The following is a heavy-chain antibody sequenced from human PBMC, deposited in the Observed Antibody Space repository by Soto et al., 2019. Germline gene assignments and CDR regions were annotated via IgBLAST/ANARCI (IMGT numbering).Heavy chain of an antibody. CDR3: AKVVPAALGYGMDV. Sequence: GGSLRLSCAASGFTFSSYGMHWVRQAPGKGLEWVAVISYDGSNKYYADSVKGRFTISRDNSKNTLYLQMNSLRAEDTAVYYCAKVVPAALGYGMDVWGQGTTVTVSS. CDR1: GFTFSSYG. V-gene: IGHV3-30*18. CDR2: ISYDGSNK. D-gene: IGHD2-2*01. J-gene: IGHJ6*02.